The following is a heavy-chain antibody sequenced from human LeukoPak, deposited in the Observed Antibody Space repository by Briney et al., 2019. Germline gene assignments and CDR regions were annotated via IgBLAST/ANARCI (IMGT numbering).Heavy chain of an antibody. Sequence: GGSLRLSCGASGFAFRSSSMSWVRQAPGKGLEWVSAISGSGDTTYYADSVKGRFTTFRDFSDNILYLFLSSLKAEDTAIYYCTNHPRGSFDYWGQGTLVTVSS. CDR2: ISGSGDTT. CDR1: GFAFRSSS. D-gene: IGHD3-10*01. J-gene: IGHJ4*02. CDR3: TNHPRGSFDY. V-gene: IGHV3-23*01.